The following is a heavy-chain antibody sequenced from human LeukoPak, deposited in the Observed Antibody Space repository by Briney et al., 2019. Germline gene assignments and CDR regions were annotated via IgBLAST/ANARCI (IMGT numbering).Heavy chain of an antibody. CDR2: FDPEDGET. D-gene: IGHD3-3*01. Sequence: ASVKVSCKVSGYTLTELSMHWVRQAPGKGLEWMGGFDPEDGETIYAQKFQGRVTMAEDTSTDTAYMELSSPRSEDTAVYYCATDPRGFRSGPNTVGYWGQGTLVTVSS. V-gene: IGHV1-24*01. CDR3: ATDPRGFRSGPNTVGY. J-gene: IGHJ4*02. CDR1: GYTLTELS.